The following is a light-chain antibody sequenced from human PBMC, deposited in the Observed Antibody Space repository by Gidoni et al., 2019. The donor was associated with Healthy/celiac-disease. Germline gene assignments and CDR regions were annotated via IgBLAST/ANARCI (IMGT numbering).Light chain of an antibody. CDR1: KLGDKY. CDR3: QAWDRSTVV. CDR2: QDS. J-gene: IGLJ3*02. V-gene: IGLV3-1*01. Sequence: SHDLTQPPSVSVSPGQTASINCSGDKLGDKYASWYQQKAGQSPVLVIYQDSKRPSGIPERFSGSNSGNTATQTASGTQPMDEADYDCQAWDRSTVVFGGGTTLTVL.